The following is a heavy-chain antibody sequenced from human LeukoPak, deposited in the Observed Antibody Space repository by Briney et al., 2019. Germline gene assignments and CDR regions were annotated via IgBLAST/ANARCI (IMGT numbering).Heavy chain of an antibody. V-gene: IGHV3-23*01. CDR3: AKGGGPYHLPTDY. CDR2: ITSAGNT. J-gene: IGHJ4*02. D-gene: IGHD2-2*01. CDR1: GFTFSNYA. Sequence: GGSLRLSCAASGFTFSNYAMNWVRQAPGKGLEWVSAITSAGNTYYADSVKGRFTISRDSSKNTLYLQMNSLRSEDTAVYYCAKGGGPYHLPTDYWGQGTLVTVSS.